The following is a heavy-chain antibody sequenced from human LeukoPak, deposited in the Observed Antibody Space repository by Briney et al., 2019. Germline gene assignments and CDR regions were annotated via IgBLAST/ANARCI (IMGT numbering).Heavy chain of an antibody. D-gene: IGHD2-8*01. CDR1: GGSIITIGYY. J-gene: IGHJ2*01. CDR2: IYYGGST. Sequence: SETLSLTCTVSGGSIITIGYYWSWIRQHPGKGLEWIGYIYYGGSTNYNPSLKSPVTISVDTSKNQFSLKLISVTAADTAVYYCVSGGNNGLWYFDLWGRGTLVTVSS. CDR3: VSGGNNGLWYFDL. V-gene: IGHV4-31*01.